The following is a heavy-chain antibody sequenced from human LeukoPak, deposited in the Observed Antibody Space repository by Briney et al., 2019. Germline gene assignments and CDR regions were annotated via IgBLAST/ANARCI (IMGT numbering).Heavy chain of an antibody. CDR1: GYTFTGYY. Sequence: ASVKVSCKAAGYTFTGYYIHWVRQAPGQGLEWMGWINPNSGGTNYAQKFQGRVTMTRDTSISTAYMELSRLRSDDTAVYYCARGRGTMVRGVLDYWGQGTLVTVSS. V-gene: IGHV1-2*02. CDR3: ARGRGTMVRGVLDY. CDR2: INPNSGGT. J-gene: IGHJ4*02. D-gene: IGHD3-10*01.